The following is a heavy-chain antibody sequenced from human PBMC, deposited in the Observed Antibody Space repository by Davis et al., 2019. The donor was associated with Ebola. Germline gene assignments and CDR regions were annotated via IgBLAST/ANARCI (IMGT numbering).Heavy chain of an antibody. CDR1: GFTFSSYA. J-gene: IGHJ5*02. CDR3: ARDRGTSGWSFDP. CDR2: INQDGNEK. D-gene: IGHD6-19*01. V-gene: IGHV3-7*01. Sequence: GGSLRLSCAASGFTFSSYAMHWVRQAPGKGLEWVANINQDGNEKYYVDSVKGRFTISRDNAKNSLYLQMNSLRVEDTAVYYCARDRGTSGWSFDPWGQGTLVTVSS.